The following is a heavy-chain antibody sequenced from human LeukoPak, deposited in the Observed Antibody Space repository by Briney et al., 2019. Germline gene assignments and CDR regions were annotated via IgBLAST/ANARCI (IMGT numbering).Heavy chain of an antibody. CDR3: AKDLGRWLQPAGDY. CDR2: ISGSGGST. CDR1: GITFRIYA. Sequence: GGSLRLSCAGSGITFRIYAMTWVRQAPGKGLEWVSAISGSGGSTYYADSVKGRFTISRDNSKNTLYLQMNSLRAEDTAVYYCAKDLGRWLQPAGDYGGQGTLVTVSS. D-gene: IGHD5-24*01. J-gene: IGHJ4*02. V-gene: IGHV3-23*01.